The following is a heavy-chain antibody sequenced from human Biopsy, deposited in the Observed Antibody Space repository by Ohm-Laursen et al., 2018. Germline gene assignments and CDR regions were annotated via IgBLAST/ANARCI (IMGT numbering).Heavy chain of an antibody. CDR3: ARHSFGSGRDF. Sequence: GTLSLTCTVTDGSISNIINYWGWIRQPLGKGLEWLGIIYHTGITDYNPPLKSRVTISVDTSTNQSSLKLSSLTAADTAVYYCARHSFGSGRDFWGQGTLVTVSS. J-gene: IGHJ4*02. CDR1: DGSISNIINY. V-gene: IGHV4-39*01. CDR2: IYHTGIT. D-gene: IGHD3-10*01.